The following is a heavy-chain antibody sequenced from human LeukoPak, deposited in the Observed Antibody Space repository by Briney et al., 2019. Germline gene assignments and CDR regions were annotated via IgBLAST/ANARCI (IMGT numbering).Heavy chain of an antibody. CDR1: GYTFTSYG. CDR2: ISAYNGNT. J-gene: IGHJ4*02. V-gene: IGHV1-18*01. CDR3: ARAGCSSTSCYYADY. D-gene: IGHD2-2*01. Sequence: GASVEVSCKASGYTFTSYGISWVRQAPGQGLEWMGWISAYNGNTNYARKLQGRVTMTTDTSTSTAYMELRSLRSDDTAVYYCARAGCSSTSCYYADYWGQGTLVTVSS.